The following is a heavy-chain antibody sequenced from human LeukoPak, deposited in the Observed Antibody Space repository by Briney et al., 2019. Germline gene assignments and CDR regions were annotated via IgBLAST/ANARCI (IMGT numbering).Heavy chain of an antibody. CDR1: GFTFSSYW. D-gene: IGHD3-10*01. CDR3: ARDRGKSGMDV. CDR2: INSDGSST. J-gene: IGHJ6*02. Sequence: GGSLRLSCAASGFTFSSYWMHWVRQAPGKGLVWVSRINSDGSSTSYADSVKGRLTISRDNAKNTLYVQMNSLRAEDTAVYYCARDRGKSGMDVWGQGTTVTVSS. V-gene: IGHV3-74*01.